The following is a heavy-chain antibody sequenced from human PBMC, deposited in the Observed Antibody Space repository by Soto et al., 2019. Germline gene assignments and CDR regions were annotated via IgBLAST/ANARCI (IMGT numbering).Heavy chain of an antibody. V-gene: IGHV3-21*01. Sequence: LRLSCAASGFTFSLYSMIWVRQAPGKGLEWVASITSSSSYIYYEDSLKGRFTISRDNAKNSLYLQMNSLRAEDTAVYYCARRRGDFDYWGQGTLVTVSS. CDR3: ARRRGDFDY. CDR1: GFTFSLYS. J-gene: IGHJ4*02. D-gene: IGHD3-16*01. CDR2: ITSSSSYI.